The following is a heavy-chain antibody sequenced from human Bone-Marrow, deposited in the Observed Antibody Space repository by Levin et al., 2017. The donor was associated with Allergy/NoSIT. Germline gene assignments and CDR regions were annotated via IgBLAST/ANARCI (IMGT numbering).Heavy chain of an antibody. D-gene: IGHD3-10*01. V-gene: IGHV3-7*01. CDR2: IKQDGSEK. CDR1: GFTFSSYW. Sequence: PGGSLRLSCAASGFTFSSYWMTWVRQAPGKGLEWVANIKQDGSEKYYVDSVKGRFTISRDNAKNSLFLQMISLRVEDTAVYYCAREGDRSGSNYNLPDYWGQGTLVTVSS. J-gene: IGHJ4*02. CDR3: AREGDRSGSNYNLPDY.